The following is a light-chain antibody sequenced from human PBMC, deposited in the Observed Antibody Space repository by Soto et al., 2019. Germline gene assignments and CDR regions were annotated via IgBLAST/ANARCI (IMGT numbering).Light chain of an antibody. J-gene: IGKJ5*01. Sequence: EIVLPQPAGTLSLSPGEKFVLSCRASQSVSSNYLAWYQQKPGQAPRLLIYGASSRAAGIPDRFSGSGSGTEFTLSISSLQSEDFAVYYCKQYKEWPPFTFGQGTRLEIK. V-gene: IGKV3D-15*01. CDR3: KQYKEWPPFT. CDR2: GAS. CDR1: QSVSSN.